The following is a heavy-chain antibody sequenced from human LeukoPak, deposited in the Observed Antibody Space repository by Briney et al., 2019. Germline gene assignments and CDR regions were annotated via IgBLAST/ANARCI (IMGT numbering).Heavy chain of an antibody. V-gene: IGHV1-69*05. Sequence: VKVSCKASGGTFSSYAISWVRQAPGQGIEWMGGIIPIFGTANYAQKLQGRVTMTTDTSTSTAYMELRSLRSDDTAVYYCARETRQGSYYDYVWGSYSPYYFDYWGQGTLVTVSS. D-gene: IGHD3-16*01. CDR2: IIPIFGTA. CDR1: GGTFSSYA. CDR3: ARETRQGSYYDYVWGSYSPYYFDY. J-gene: IGHJ4*02.